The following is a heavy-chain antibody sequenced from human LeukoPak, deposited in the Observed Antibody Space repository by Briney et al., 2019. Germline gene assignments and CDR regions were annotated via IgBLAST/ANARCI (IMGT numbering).Heavy chain of an antibody. CDR1: GGSMRSYY. CDR2: IYDTGST. CDR3: ARGGDSWFY. Sequence: SETLSLTCTVSGGSMRSYYWAWIRQSPGKGLKWIGHIYDTGSTNYNPSLKSRVTISGDTSKNQFSLKLSSLTAADTAVYYCARGGDSWFYWGQGTLVTVSS. V-gene: IGHV4-59*01. D-gene: IGHD6-13*01. J-gene: IGHJ4*02.